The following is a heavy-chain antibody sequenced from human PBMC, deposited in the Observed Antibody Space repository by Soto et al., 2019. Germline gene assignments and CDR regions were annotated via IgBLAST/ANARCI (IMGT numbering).Heavy chain of an antibody. Sequence: GGSLRLSCAASGFTFSNYWMTWVRQAPGKGLEWVANIRQDGSEKYYVDSVKGRFTISRDSAKNSLYLQMNSLRAEDTAVYCCARTRGGGWFDAWGQGTLVTVSS. CDR2: IRQDGSEK. D-gene: IGHD3-16*01. CDR3: ARTRGGGWFDA. V-gene: IGHV3-7*01. CDR1: GFTFSNYW. J-gene: IGHJ5*02.